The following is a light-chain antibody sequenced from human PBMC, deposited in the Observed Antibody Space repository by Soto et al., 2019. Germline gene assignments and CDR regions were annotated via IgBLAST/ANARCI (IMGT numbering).Light chain of an antibody. CDR2: GAS. Sequence: EIVLTQSPGTLSLSPGERATLFCRASQSVSSSYLAWYQQKPGQAPRLLIYGASSRATGIPDRFSGSGSGTDFTLTISRLEPEDFAVYYCQQYGSSLITFGPGTKVDIK. CDR1: QSVSSSY. CDR3: QQYGSSLIT. V-gene: IGKV3-20*01. J-gene: IGKJ3*01.